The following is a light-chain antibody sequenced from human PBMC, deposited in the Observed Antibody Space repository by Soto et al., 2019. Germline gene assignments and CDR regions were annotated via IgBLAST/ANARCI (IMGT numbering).Light chain of an antibody. CDR1: QSVSSSY. J-gene: IGKJ1*01. V-gene: IGKV3-20*01. CDR2: GAS. Sequence: EIVLTQSPGTLSLYPGERATLSCRASQSVSSSYLAWYQQKPGQAPRLLIYGASSRATGIPDRFSGSESGTDFTLTISRLEPEDCAVYYCQQYGSSLWTFGQVTKVQIK. CDR3: QQYGSSLWT.